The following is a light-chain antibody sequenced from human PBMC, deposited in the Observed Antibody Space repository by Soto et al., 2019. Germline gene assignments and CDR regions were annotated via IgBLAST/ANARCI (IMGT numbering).Light chain of an antibody. CDR1: RSVSST. J-gene: IGKJ1*01. CDR2: GAS. Sequence: EIVLTQFPGTLYMAPGERATLSCRASRSVSSTLAWYPQKPGQAPRLLISGASTRATGIPARFSGSGSGPELTLTISSLEPEDSAVYYCQQYGSAPRKFGQGTKVDIK. V-gene: IGKV3-20*01. CDR3: QQYGSAPRK.